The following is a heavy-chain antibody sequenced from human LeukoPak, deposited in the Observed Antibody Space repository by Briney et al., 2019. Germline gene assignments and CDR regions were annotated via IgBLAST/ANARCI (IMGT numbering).Heavy chain of an antibody. CDR2: ISYDGSNK. Sequence: GGSLRLSCAASGFTFSSYGMHWVRQAPGKGLEWVAVISYDGSNKYYADSVKGRFTISRDNPKNTLYLQMNSLRAEDTAVYYCAKDLPYYDSSGTSYDYWGQGTLVTVSS. CDR3: AKDLPYYDSSGTSYDY. J-gene: IGHJ4*02. CDR1: GFTFSSYG. D-gene: IGHD3-22*01. V-gene: IGHV3-30*18.